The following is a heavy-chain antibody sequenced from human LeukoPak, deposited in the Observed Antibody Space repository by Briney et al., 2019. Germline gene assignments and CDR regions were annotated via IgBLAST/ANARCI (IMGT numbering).Heavy chain of an antibody. Sequence: ASVKVSRKASGYTFTSYYMHWVRQAPGQGLEWMGWISAYNGNTNYAQKSQGRVTITTDESTSTAYMELSSLRSEDTAVYYCAGRGTYSSSWHFDYWGQGTLVTVSS. CDR1: GYTFTSYY. J-gene: IGHJ4*02. CDR2: ISAYNGNT. V-gene: IGHV1-18*04. CDR3: AGRGTYSSSWHFDY. D-gene: IGHD6-13*01.